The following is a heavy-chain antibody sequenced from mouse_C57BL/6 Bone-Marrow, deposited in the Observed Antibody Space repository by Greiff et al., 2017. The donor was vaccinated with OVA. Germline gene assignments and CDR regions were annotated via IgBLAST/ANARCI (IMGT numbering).Heavy chain of an antibody. J-gene: IGHJ3*01. CDR3: TPHGSSPWFAY. CDR1: GFNIKDDY. Sequence: EVQLQQSGAELVRPGASVKLSCTASGFNIKDDYMHWVKQRPEQGLEWIGWIDPENGDTEYASKFQGKATITADTSSNTAYLQLSSLTSEDTAVYYCTPHGSSPWFAYCGQGTLVTVSA. V-gene: IGHV14-4*01. CDR2: IDPENGDT. D-gene: IGHD1-1*01.